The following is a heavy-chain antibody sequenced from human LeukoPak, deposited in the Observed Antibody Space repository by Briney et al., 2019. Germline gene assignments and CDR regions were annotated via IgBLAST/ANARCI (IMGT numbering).Heavy chain of an antibody. J-gene: IGHJ3*02. D-gene: IGHD1-26*01. Sequence: GGSLRLSCTASGFTFSSNEMNWVRQAPGKGLEWVAVISYDGSNKYYADSVKGRFTISRDNSKNTLYLQMNSLRAEDTAVYYCAKELEGAIYAFDIWGQGTMVTVSS. V-gene: IGHV3-30*18. CDR3: AKELEGAIYAFDI. CDR1: GFTFSSNE. CDR2: ISYDGSNK.